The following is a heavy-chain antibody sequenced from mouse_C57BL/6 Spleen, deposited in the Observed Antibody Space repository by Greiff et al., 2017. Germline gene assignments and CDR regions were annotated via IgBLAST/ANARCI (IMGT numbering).Heavy chain of an antibody. J-gene: IGHJ1*03. D-gene: IGHD2-1*01. CDR1: GYSITSGYY. V-gene: IGHV3-6*01. CDR2: ISYDGSN. CDR3: ARDRGNGYFDV. Sequence: EVQLVESGPGLVKPSQSLSLTCSVTGYSITSGYYWNWIRQFPGNKLEWMGYISYDGSNNYNPSLKNRISITRDTSKNQFFLKLNSVTTEDTATYYCARDRGNGYFDVWGTGTTVTVSS.